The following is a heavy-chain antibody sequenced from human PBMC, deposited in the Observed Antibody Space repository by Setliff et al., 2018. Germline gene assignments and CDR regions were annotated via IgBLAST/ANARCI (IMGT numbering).Heavy chain of an antibody. CDR2: IYHNGNT. Sequence: SETLSLTCTVSGGSISPYFWSWIRQPPGKGLEWIGYIYHNGNTNFNPSLKTRVTMSVDPSKNQFALNLRSVTAADTAVYYCVRDRTAYSYGLDVWAQGTKVTVSS. V-gene: IGHV4-59*01. J-gene: IGHJ6*02. D-gene: IGHD5-18*01. CDR1: GGSISPYF. CDR3: VRDRTAYSYGLDV.